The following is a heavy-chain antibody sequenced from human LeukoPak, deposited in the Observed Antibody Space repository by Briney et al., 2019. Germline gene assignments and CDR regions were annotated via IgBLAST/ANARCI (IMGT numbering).Heavy chain of an antibody. J-gene: IGHJ4*02. CDR2: IRFDGNNK. CDR3: AKKKAGSRDRFDY. D-gene: IGHD6-19*01. V-gene: IGHV3-30*02. CDR1: GFTFSTYG. Sequence: PGGSLRLSCAASGFTFSTYGMLWVRQVPGKGLEWVAYIRFDGNNKNYADSVKGRFTVSRDNPKNTLYLQINSLTTADTAVYYCAKKKAGSRDRFDYWGQGTLVTVSS.